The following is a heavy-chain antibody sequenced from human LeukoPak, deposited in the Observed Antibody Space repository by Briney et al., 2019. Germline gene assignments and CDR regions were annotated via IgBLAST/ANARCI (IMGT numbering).Heavy chain of an antibody. CDR2: IYNSGST. J-gene: IGHJ4*02. CDR3: ASGEGYCSSTSCYLY. CDR1: GDSISSYY. Sequence: PSETLSLTCTVSGDSISSYYWTWIRQPPGKGLEWIGYIYNSGSTNYNPSLKSRVTISVDTSKNHFSLKLSSVTAADTAVYYCASGEGYCSSTSCYLYWGQGTLVTVSS. V-gene: IGHV4-59*01. D-gene: IGHD2-2*01.